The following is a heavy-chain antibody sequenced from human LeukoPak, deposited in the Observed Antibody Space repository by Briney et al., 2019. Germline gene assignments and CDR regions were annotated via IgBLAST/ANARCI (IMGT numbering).Heavy chain of an antibody. D-gene: IGHD3-10*01. CDR2: FDPEDGKT. J-gene: IGHJ6*03. V-gene: IGHV1-24*01. CDR1: GYTLTELS. Sequence: ASVKVSCKVSGYTLTELSMHWVRQAPGKGLEWMGGFDPEDGKTIYAQKFQGRVTITADKSTSTAYMELSSLRSEDTAVYYCARRGVMVRGVMGPYYYYMDVWGKGTTVTVSS. CDR3: ARRGVMVRGVMGPYYYYMDV.